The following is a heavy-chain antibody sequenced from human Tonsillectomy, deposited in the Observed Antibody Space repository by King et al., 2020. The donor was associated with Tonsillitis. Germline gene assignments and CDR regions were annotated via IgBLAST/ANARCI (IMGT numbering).Heavy chain of an antibody. V-gene: IGHV3-23*04. CDR1: GFTFSSYA. CDR2: ISYSGGRT. D-gene: IGHD4-17*01. CDR3: AKRDGYY. Sequence: VQLVESGGGLVQPGGSLRLSCVVSGFTFSSYAMSWVRQAPLEGLEWVSTISYSGGRTYYAVSVKGRFTISRDNSKSTLYLQMNSLRAEDTAIYYCAKRDGYYWGQGTLVTVSS. J-gene: IGHJ4*02.